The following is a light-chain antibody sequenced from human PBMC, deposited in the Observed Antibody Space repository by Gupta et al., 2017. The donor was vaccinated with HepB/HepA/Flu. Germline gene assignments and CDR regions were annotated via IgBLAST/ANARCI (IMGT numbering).Light chain of an antibody. CDR1: SSDVGGYNY. J-gene: IGLJ2*01. CDR3: SSYTSSSTLV. V-gene: IGLV2-14*03. CDR2: DVS. Sequence: QSALTQPASVSGSPGQSITISCTGTSSDVGGYNYVSWYQQHPGKAPKLMIYDVSNRPSGGSNRFSGSQSGNTASRTISGLQAEDEADYYCSSYTSSSTLVFGGGTKLTVL.